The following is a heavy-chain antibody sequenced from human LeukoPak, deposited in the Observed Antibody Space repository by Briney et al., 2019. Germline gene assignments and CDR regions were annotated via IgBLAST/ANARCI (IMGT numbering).Heavy chain of an antibody. CDR2: ISGSVTTT. CDR3: AKDPGDSGYDYFDY. J-gene: IGHJ4*02. V-gene: IGHV3-23*01. CDR1: GFTFSNYA. D-gene: IGHD5-12*01. Sequence: GKSLRLSCAASGFTFSNYAMNWVRQAPGKGLEWVSAISGSVTTTYYADSVKGRFTISRDNSKNTLYLQMNSLRAEDTAIYYCAKDPGDSGYDYFDYWGQGTLVTVSS.